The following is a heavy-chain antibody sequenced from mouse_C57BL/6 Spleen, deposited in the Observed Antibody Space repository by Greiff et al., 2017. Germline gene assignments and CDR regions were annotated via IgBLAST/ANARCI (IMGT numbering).Heavy chain of an antibody. D-gene: IGHD1-1*01. J-gene: IGHJ1*03. V-gene: IGHV5-17*01. CDR1: GFTFSDYG. CDR2: ISSGSSTI. CDR3: ARNYGSSLWYFDV. Sequence: EVKVVESGGGLVKPGGSLKLSCAASGFTFSDYGMHWVRQAPEKGLEWVAYISSGSSTIYYADTVKGRFTISRDNAKNTLFLQMTSLRSEATAMYYCARNYGSSLWYFDVWGTGTTVTVSS.